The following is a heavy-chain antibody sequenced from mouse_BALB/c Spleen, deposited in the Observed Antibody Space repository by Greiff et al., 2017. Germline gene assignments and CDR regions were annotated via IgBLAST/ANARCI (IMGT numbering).Heavy chain of an antibody. J-gene: IGHJ4*01. V-gene: IGHV3-8*02. CDR2: ISYSGST. D-gene: IGHD2-14*01. Sequence: EVKLVESGPSLVKPSQTLSLTCSVTGDSITSGYWNWIRKFPGNKLEYMGYISYSGSTYYNPSLKSRISITRDTSKNQYYLQLNSVTTEDTATYYCARINRYDAGGYAMDYWGQGTSVTVSS. CDR1: GDSITSGY. CDR3: ARINRYDAGGYAMDY.